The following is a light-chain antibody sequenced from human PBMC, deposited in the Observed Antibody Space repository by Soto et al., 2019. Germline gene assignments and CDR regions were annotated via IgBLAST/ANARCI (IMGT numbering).Light chain of an antibody. CDR2: GTS. CDR3: QQGNNFPWT. J-gene: IGKJ1*01. Sequence: DIQMTQFPSSLSASVGDRVTITCRASQRMSRYLAWYQQKPGKAPKLLIFGTSSLRSGVPSRFTGSGSGTDFTLTISSLQPEDFATYYCQQGNNFPWTFGQGTKVEVK. CDR1: QRMSRY. V-gene: IGKV1-12*02.